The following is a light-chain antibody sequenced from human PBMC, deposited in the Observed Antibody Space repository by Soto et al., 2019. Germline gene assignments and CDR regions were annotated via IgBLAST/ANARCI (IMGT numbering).Light chain of an antibody. CDR2: VAS. CDR3: QQLNSYPIT. J-gene: IGKJ5*01. V-gene: IGKV1-9*01. CDR1: QAINSC. Sequence: DIQLTQSPSFLSASVGDRVTITCRASQAINSCLAWYQQKPGKAPKLLIYVASTLQSGVPSRFSGSGSGTEFTLTISSLQPEDFATYYCQQLNSYPITFGQGTRVEIK.